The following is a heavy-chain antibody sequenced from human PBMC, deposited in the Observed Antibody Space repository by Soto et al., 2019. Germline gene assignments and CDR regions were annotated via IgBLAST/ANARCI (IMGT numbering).Heavy chain of an antibody. CDR2: ISAYNGNT. CDR1: GYTFTSYG. J-gene: IGHJ4*02. CDR3: ARLMGRIAAAGTPGGAIDY. D-gene: IGHD6-13*01. Sequence: ASVKSSCKASGYTFTSYGISWVRQAPGQGLEWMGWISAYNGNTNYAQKLQGRVTMTTDTSTSTAYMELRSLRSDDTAVYYCARLMGRIAAAGTPGGAIDYWGQGTLVTVSS. V-gene: IGHV1-18*04.